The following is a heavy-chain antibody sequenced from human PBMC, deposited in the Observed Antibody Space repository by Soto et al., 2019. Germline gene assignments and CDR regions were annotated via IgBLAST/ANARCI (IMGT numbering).Heavy chain of an antibody. CDR1: GFTFNTYS. Sequence: GGSLRLSCAASGFTFNTYSMNWVRQAPGKGLEWVSSISTTSTYIYYADSLKGRFTISRDNAKNSLYLQMNGLRAEDTAVYYCARDRVEGDYDTSGFSVWGQGTLVTVSS. CDR2: ISTTSTYI. D-gene: IGHD3-22*01. J-gene: IGHJ4*02. V-gene: IGHV3-21*01. CDR3: ARDRVEGDYDTSGFSV.